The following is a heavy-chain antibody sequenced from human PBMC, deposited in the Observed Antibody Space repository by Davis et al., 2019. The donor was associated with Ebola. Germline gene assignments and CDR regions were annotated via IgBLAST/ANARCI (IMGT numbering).Heavy chain of an antibody. Sequence: SQTLSLTCAISGDSVSDNSAAWNWIRQSPSRGLEWLGRTYYRSKWYNDYAVSLKSRITIYPDTSKNQFSLQLNSVTPKDTAVYYCARDQSGMDGSGSYFDYWGQGTLVTVSS. V-gene: IGHV6-1*01. CDR2: TYYRSKWYN. D-gene: IGHD3-10*01. J-gene: IGHJ4*02. CDR3: ARDQSGMDGSGSYFDY. CDR1: GDSVSDNSAA.